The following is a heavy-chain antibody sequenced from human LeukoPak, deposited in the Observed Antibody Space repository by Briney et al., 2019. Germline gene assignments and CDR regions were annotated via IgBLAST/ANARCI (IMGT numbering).Heavy chain of an antibody. J-gene: IGHJ4*02. V-gene: IGHV3-7*01. Sequence: GGSLRLSCAASGFTFSSFWLSWVRQAPGKGLEWVAIINQDGSDKYYVDSLKGRFIISRDNARNSLYLHMNSLRAEDTAVYYCACGGWYSDNWGQGTLVTVSS. CDR3: ACGGWYSDN. CDR1: GFTFSSFW. D-gene: IGHD2-15*01. CDR2: INQDGSDK.